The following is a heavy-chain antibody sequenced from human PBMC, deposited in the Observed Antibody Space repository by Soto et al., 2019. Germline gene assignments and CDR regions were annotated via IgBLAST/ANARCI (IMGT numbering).Heavy chain of an antibody. V-gene: IGHV3-30-3*01. D-gene: IGHD3-22*01. CDR2: ISYDGDNK. CDR3: ARDGLSAQIVETVPAPFDF. J-gene: IGHJ4*02. Sequence: GGSLRLSCAASGFTFGAFVMHWVRQAPGKGLEWVAHISYDGDNKYYADSVKGRFTISRDNFKNTLYLQMNSLRTDDTAVYYCARDGLSAQIVETVPAPFDFWGQGILVTVSS. CDR1: GFTFGAFV.